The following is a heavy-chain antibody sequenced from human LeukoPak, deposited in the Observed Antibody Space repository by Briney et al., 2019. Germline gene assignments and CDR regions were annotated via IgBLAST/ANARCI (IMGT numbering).Heavy chain of an antibody. J-gene: IGHJ4*02. D-gene: IGHD6-19*01. V-gene: IGHV3-30*02. Sequence: GGSLRLSCAASGFTFSSYGMHWVRQAPGKGLEWVAFIRYDGSNKYYADSVKGRFTISRDNSKNTLYLQMNSLRAEDTAVYYCAKDASGWYDHFDYWGQGTLVTVSS. CDR3: AKDASGWYDHFDY. CDR1: GFTFSSYG. CDR2: IRYDGSNK.